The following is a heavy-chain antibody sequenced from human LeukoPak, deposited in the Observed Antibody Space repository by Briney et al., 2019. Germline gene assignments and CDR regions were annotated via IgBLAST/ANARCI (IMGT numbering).Heavy chain of an antibody. V-gene: IGHV3-13*05. D-gene: IGHD3-9*01. Sequence: GGSLRLSCAASGFTFSSYDMHWVRQATGKGLEWVSAIGTAGDPYYPGSVKGRFTISRENAKNSLYLQMNSLRAGDMAVYYCARGAPSTVLRYFDWPLDYWGQGTLVTVSS. J-gene: IGHJ4*02. CDR2: IGTAGDP. CDR3: ARGAPSTVLRYFDWPLDY. CDR1: GFTFSSYD.